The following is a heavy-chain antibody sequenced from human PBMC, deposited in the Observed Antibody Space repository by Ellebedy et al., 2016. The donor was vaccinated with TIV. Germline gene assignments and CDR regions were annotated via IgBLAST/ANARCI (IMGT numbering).Heavy chain of an antibody. CDR3: ARDKCGSRSWYGKSCYYYGTDV. Sequence: GGSLRLSXAGSGFTFRNHAMHWVRQAPGKGLEWVAVIAYDVSNEYYADSVKGRFTISRDNSQNTLYLQMNSLRPEDTAVYYCARDKCGSRSWYGKSCYYYGTDVWGQGTTVTVSS. CDR1: GFTFRNHA. V-gene: IGHV3-30-3*01. CDR2: IAYDVSNE. J-gene: IGHJ6*02. D-gene: IGHD6-13*01.